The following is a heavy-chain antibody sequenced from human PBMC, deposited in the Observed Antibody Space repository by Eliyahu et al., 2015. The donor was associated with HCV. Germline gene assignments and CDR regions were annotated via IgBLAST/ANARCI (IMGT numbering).Heavy chain of an antibody. V-gene: IGHV1-8*01. Sequence: QVQLVQSGAEVKKPGASVKVSCKASGYTFTSYXINWVRQATGQGLEWMGWMXPNSGNTGYAQKFQGRVTMTRNTSISTGYMELSSLRSEDTAVYHCARTGKDYNYWTGSPRYYYGMDVWGQGTTVTVSS. CDR1: GYTFTSYX. CDR3: ARTGKDYNYWTGSPRYYYGMDV. CDR2: MXPNSGNT. J-gene: IGHJ6*02. D-gene: IGHD3/OR15-3a*01.